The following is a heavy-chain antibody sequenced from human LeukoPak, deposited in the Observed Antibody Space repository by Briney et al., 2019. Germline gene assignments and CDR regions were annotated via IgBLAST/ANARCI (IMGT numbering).Heavy chain of an antibody. J-gene: IGHJ4*02. V-gene: IGHV1-8*03. CDR1: GYTFTSYD. CDR2: MNPNSGNT. D-gene: IGHD3-10*02. CDR3: ARARIGRVESYVRPFDY. Sequence: ASVKVSCKASGYTFTSYDINWVRQATGQGLEWMGWMNPNSGNTGYAQKFQGRVTITRNTSISTAYMELSSLRSEDTAVYYCARARIGRVESYVRPFDYWGQGTLVTVS.